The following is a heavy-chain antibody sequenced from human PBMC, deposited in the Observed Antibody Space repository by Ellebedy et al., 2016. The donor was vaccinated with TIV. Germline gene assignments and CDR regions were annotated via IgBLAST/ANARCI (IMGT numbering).Heavy chain of an antibody. D-gene: IGHD1-26*01. J-gene: IGHJ4*02. CDR1: GFTFSSHA. CDR3: VAEVGAKEFDH. V-gene: IGHV3-30-3*01. CDR2: ISFDGSYK. Sequence: GGSLRLXXAASGFTFSSHAMHWVRQTPGRGLEWVSVISFDGSYKNYPDSVKGRFFISRDNSKSTLSLQMNSLTADDTAVYYCVAEVGAKEFDHWGQGTRVTVSS.